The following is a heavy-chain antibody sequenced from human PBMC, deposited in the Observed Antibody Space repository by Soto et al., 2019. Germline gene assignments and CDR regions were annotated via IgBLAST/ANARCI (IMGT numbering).Heavy chain of an antibody. V-gene: IGHV4-34*01. D-gene: IGHD2-8*01. CDR2: INHSGST. CDR1: GGSFSGYY. Sequence: SETLSLTCAVYGGSFSGYYWSWIRQPPGKGLEWIGEINHSGSTNYNPSLKSRVTISVDTSKNQFSLKLSSVTAADTAVYYCARGARYCTNGVCSKYPGFDYWGQGTLVTVSS. CDR3: ARGARYCTNGVCSKYPGFDY. J-gene: IGHJ4*02.